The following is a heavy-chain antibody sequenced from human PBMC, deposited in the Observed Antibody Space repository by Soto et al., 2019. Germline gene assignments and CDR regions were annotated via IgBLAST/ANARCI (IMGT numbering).Heavy chain of an antibody. V-gene: IGHV3-15*01. J-gene: IGHJ4*02. CDR1: GFTYSNAW. CDR2: IKSKTAGGTT. CDR3: TTFDFGELGY. D-gene: IGHD3-10*01. Sequence: EVQLVESGGGLVQPGGSLRLSCTASGFTYSNAWMSWVRQAPGKGLEWVGRIKSKTAGGTTDYAAPVKGRFTISRDDSKNTLYLQMNSLKTEDTAVYYCTTFDFGELGYWGQGTPVTVSS.